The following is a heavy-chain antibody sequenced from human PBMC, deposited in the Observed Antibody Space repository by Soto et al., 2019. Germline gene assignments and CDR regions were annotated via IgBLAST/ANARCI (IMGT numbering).Heavy chain of an antibody. Sequence: AASVKVSCKDSGYTLTSYAMHWVRQAPGQRLEWMGWINAGNGNTKYSQKFQGRVTITRDTSASTAYMELSSLRSEDTAVYYCARSIVVVTALDYWGQGTLVTVSS. D-gene: IGHD2-21*02. J-gene: IGHJ4*02. CDR3: ARSIVVVTALDY. CDR2: INAGNGNT. CDR1: GYTLTSYA. V-gene: IGHV1-3*01.